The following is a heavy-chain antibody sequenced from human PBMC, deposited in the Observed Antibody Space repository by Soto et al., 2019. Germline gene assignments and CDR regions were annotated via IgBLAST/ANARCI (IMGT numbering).Heavy chain of an antibody. V-gene: IGHV4-59*08. CDR1: GGSISSYY. D-gene: IGHD6-13*01. CDR2: IYYSGST. Sequence: SETLSLTCTVSGGSISSYYWSWIRQPPGKGLEWIGYIYYSGSTNYNPSLKSRVTISVDTSKNQFSLKLSSVTAADTAVYYCARGILQNTSGWGAGTTIDFDYWGQGTLVTVSS. J-gene: IGHJ4*02. CDR3: ARGILQNTSGWGAGTTIDFDY.